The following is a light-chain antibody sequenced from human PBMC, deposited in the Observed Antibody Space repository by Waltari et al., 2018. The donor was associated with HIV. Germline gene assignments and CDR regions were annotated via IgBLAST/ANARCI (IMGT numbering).Light chain of an antibody. J-gene: IGLJ2*01. V-gene: IGLV1-44*01. Sequence: QSVLTQPPSASGTPEQRVTISCSGSTSNIGRNTVSWFQQFPGTAPKVLIYGKNQRPSGVPDRFSGSKSGTSASLAIPGLQSEDEADYYCASWDDSLNGPVFGGGTKLTVV. CDR1: TSNIGRNT. CDR3: ASWDDSLNGPV. CDR2: GKN.